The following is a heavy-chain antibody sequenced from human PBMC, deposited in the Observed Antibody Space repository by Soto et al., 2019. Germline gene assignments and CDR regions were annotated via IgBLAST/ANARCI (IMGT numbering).Heavy chain of an antibody. J-gene: IGHJ5*02. V-gene: IGHV4-39*01. CDR2: IYYSGST. D-gene: IGHD2-15*01. CDR1: GGSISSSSYY. CDR3: ARRRTPYCSGGSCYHNWFDP. Sequence: QLQLQESGPGLVKPSETLSLTCTVSGGSISSSSYYWGWIRQPPGTGLEWIGSIYYSGSTYYNPSLKSRVTISVDTSKNQFSLKLSSVTAADTAVYYCARRRTPYCSGGSCYHNWFDPWGQGTLVTVSS.